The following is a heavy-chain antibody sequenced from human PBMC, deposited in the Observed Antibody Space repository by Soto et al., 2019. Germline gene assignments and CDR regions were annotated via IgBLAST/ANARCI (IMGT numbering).Heavy chain of an antibody. V-gene: IGHV3-30*03. J-gene: IGHJ4*02. CDR2: ISYDGSDK. D-gene: IGHD3-10*01. CDR3: VGGQYYFDY. CDR1: GFPFTSYG. Sequence: QVQLVESGGGVVQPGRSLRLSCAASGFPFTSYGMHWVREGPDKGLEWVAIISYDGSDKYYADSVKGRCTISRSNSKNTLYLQMNSLRPEDTALYYCVGGQYYFDYRGQGTLVIVSS.